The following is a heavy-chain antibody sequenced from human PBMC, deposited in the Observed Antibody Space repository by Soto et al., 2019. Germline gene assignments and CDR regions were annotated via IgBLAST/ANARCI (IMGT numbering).Heavy chain of an antibody. CDR3: ARDRGGSISFQLSY. J-gene: IGHJ4*02. D-gene: IGHD2-2*01. CDR2: ISYDGSNP. V-gene: IGHV3-30-3*01. CDR1: GFTFRTYA. Sequence: VGFRRLSYAVSGFTFRTYAMHWVRQAPGKGMEWVAVISYDGSNPYYADSVKGRFTISRDNMLYLQMNSLRAEDTAVYYCARDRGGSISFQLSYCVQGALVSV.